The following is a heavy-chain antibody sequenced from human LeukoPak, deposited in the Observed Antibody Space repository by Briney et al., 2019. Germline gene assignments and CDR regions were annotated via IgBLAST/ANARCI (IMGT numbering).Heavy chain of an antibody. J-gene: IGHJ4*02. D-gene: IGHD6-13*01. Sequence: PSQTLSLTCTVSGGSISSGGYYWSWIRQHPGKGLEWIGYIYYSGSTYYNPSLKSRVTISVDRSKNQFSLKLSSVTAADTAVYYCARGRAAAGTTTFDYWGQGTLVTVSS. V-gene: IGHV4-31*03. CDR2: IYYSGST. CDR3: ARGRAAAGTTTFDY. CDR1: GGSISSGGYY.